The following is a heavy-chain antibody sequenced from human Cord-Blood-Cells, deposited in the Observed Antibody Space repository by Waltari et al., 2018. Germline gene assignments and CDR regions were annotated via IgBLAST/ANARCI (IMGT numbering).Heavy chain of an antibody. Sequence: QVQLQESGPGLVKPSETLSLTCTVSGYSISSGYYWGWIRQPPGKGLEWIGSIYHSGSTYYNPALKSRVTISVDTSKNQFSLKLSSVTAADTAVYYCARGGHVDTAMAFDYWGQGTLVTVSS. CDR1: GYSISSGYY. J-gene: IGHJ4*02. V-gene: IGHV4-38-2*02. CDR2: IYHSGST. CDR3: ARGGHVDTAMAFDY. D-gene: IGHD5-18*01.